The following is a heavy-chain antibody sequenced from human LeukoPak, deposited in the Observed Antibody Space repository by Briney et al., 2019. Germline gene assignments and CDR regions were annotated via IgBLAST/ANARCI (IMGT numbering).Heavy chain of an antibody. CDR3: AREATSSSGWYIDY. D-gene: IGHD6-25*01. CDR2: IWYDGSNK. V-gene: IGHV3-33*01. Sequence: GGSLRLSCAASGFTFSSYGMHWVRQAPGKGLEWVAVIWYDGSNKYYADSVKGRFTISRDNSKNTLYLQMNSLRAGDTAVYYCAREATSSSGWYIDYWGQGTLVTVSS. J-gene: IGHJ4*02. CDR1: GFTFSSYG.